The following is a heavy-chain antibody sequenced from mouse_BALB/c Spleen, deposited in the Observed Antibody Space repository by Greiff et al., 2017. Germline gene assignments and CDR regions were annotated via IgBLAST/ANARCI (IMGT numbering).Heavy chain of an antibody. Sequence: EVQGVESGGGLVKPGGSLKLSCAASGFTFSSYAMSWVRQTPEKRLEWVASISSGGSTYYPDSVKGRFTISRDNARNILYLQMSSLRSEDTAMYYCARGHYGSRAMDYWGQGTSVTVSS. CDR3: ARGHYGSRAMDY. CDR1: GFTFSSYA. V-gene: IGHV5-6-5*01. CDR2: ISSGGST. D-gene: IGHD1-1*01. J-gene: IGHJ4*01.